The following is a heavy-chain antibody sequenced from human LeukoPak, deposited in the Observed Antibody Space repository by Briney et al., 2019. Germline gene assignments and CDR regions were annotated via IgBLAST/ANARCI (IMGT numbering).Heavy chain of an antibody. V-gene: IGHV4-39*01. D-gene: IGHD2-21*02. CDR2: IYYSGST. Sequence: KPSETLSLTCTVSGGSISSSSSYWGWIRQPPGKGLEWIGGIYYSGSTYYNPSLKSRVTISVDTSKNQFSLKLSSVTAADTALYYCARGKPETVFDNWSQGTLVTVSS. J-gene: IGHJ4*02. CDR1: GGSISSSSSY. CDR3: ARGKPETVFDN.